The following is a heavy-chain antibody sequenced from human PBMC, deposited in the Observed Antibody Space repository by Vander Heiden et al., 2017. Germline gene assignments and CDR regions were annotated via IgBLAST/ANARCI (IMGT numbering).Heavy chain of an antibody. D-gene: IGHD2-15*01. V-gene: IGHV4-39*01. CDR3: ARSPVVVGGTMWFDP. Sequence: QLQLQESGPGLVKPSETLSLTCTVSGGSISSSSYYWGWIRQPPGKGLDWIGSIYYSGSTYYNPSLKSRVTISVDTSKNQFSLKLSSVTAADTAVYYCARSPVVVGGTMWFDPWGQGILVTVPS. J-gene: IGHJ5*02. CDR1: GGSISSSSYY. CDR2: IYYSGST.